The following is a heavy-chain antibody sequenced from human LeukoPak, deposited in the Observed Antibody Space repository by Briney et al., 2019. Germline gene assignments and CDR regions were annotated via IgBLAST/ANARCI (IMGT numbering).Heavy chain of an antibody. J-gene: IGHJ3*02. CDR3: ARALYYYDSSGYYNAFGI. CDR1: GGSISSGSYY. V-gene: IGHV4-61*02. Sequence: PSQTLSLTYTVSGGSISSGSYYWSWIRQPAGKGLEWIGRIYTSGSTNYNPSLKSRVTISVDTSKNQFSLKLSSVTAADTAVYYCARALYYYDSSGYYNAFGIWGQGTMVTVSS. D-gene: IGHD3-22*01. CDR2: IYTSGST.